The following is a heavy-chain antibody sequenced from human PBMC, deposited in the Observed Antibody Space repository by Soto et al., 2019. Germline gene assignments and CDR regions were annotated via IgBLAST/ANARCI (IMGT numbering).Heavy chain of an antibody. D-gene: IGHD5-12*01. CDR2: IGPESGAT. CDR1: GYTFTGHY. CDR3: GRGRSGQIVVFF. J-gene: IGHJ4*02. V-gene: IGHV1-2*02. Sequence: ASVKVSCKASGYTFTGHYIHWVRQAPEQGPEWMGEIGPESGATRYAQKFQGRVTMTMDMSITTVYMELSNLSPDDTAVYYCGRGRSGQIVVFFWGQGTPVTVSS.